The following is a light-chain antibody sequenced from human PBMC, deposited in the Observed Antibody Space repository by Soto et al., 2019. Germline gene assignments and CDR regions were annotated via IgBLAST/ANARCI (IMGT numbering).Light chain of an antibody. CDR1: QDIRSY. J-gene: IGKJ1*01. CDR2: ATS. V-gene: IGKV1-39*01. Sequence: DIQMTQSPSSLSASVGDRVTITCRAGQDIRSYVNWYQQKPGKAHKLLIYATSFLQIGVPSRFSASGSGTDFSLVITDLQLEDSATYYCQQGYTSRWTSGQGTEVEI. CDR3: QQGYTSRWT.